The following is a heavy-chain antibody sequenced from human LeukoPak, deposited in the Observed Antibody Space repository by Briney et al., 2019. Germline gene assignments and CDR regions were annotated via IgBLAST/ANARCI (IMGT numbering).Heavy chain of an antibody. CDR3: ARDGHTGPVPPCDCYDGMDV. Sequence: SQTLSLTCAISGDSVSSNSAAWNWIRQSPSRGLEWLGRTYYRSKWYNDYAVSVKSRITINPDTSKNQFSLQLNSVTPEDTAVYYCARDGHTGPVPPCDCYDGMDVWGQGTTVTVSS. J-gene: IGHJ6*02. V-gene: IGHV6-1*01. D-gene: IGHD4-17*01. CDR2: TYYRSKWYN. CDR1: GDSVSSNSAA.